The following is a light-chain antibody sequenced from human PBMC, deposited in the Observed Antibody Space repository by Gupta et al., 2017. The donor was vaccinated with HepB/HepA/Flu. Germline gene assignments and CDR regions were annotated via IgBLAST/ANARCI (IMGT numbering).Light chain of an antibody. V-gene: IGLV2-23*02. CDR1: SSDIGTYTL. CDR2: EVT. Sequence: QSALTQPAYVSASPGQSVTVSCTGTSSDIGTYTLISWYQQHPGKAPKLIIYEVTKRPSGISDRFSASKSGNTASLTISGLQAEDEAQYHCCSYAGSISWIFGGGTRLTVL. CDR3: CSYAGSISWI. J-gene: IGLJ2*01.